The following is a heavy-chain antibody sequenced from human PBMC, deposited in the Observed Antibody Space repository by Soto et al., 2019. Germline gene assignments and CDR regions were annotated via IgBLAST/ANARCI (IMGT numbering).Heavy chain of an antibody. D-gene: IGHD3-10*01. CDR1: GYTFTTNT. Sequence: QVQLVQSGAEVKKPGASGKVSCKASGYTFTTNTMHWVRQAPGQRLEWMGWINAGNGNTKYSQKFQGRVTITRDTSASTAYMEVNSLTSEDTAMYYCARDDSGLLLYWGQGTLVTVSS. CDR2: INAGNGNT. J-gene: IGHJ4*02. CDR3: ARDDSGLLLY. V-gene: IGHV1-3*01.